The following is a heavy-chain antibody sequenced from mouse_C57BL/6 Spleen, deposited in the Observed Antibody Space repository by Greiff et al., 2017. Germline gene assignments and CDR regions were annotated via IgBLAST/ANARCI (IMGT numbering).Heavy chain of an antibody. Sequence: QVQLKQSGAELVKPGASVKLSCKASGYTFTEYTIHWVKQRSGQGLEWIGWFYPGSGSIKYNEKFKDKATLTADKSSSTVYMELSRLTSEDSAVYFCARHEGDLLWPYYAMDYWGQGTSVTVSS. J-gene: IGHJ4*01. D-gene: IGHD2-1*01. V-gene: IGHV1-62-2*01. CDR1: GYTFTEYT. CDR3: ARHEGDLLWPYYAMDY. CDR2: FYPGSGSI.